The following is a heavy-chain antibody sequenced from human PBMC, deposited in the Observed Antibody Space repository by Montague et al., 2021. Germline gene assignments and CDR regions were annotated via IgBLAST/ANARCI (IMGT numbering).Heavy chain of an antibody. D-gene: IGHD2-15*01. J-gene: IGHJ4*02. V-gene: IGHV3-23*01. CDR3: ARDRRGGTYFDY. CDR2: ISASSDNI. Sequence: PLRLSCAVSGLTFDNCAMTWVRQAPGKGLEWVSGISASSDNIYYADSVKGRVTISRGNSKNTLYLQMRDLRAEDTAVYYCARDRRGGTYFDYWGQGTLVTVSS. CDR1: GLTFDNCA.